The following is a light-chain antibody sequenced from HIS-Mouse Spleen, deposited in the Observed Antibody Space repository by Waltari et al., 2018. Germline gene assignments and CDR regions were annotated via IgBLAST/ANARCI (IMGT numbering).Light chain of an antibody. CDR2: DVS. Sequence: QSALTQPASVSGSPGQSITISCTGARRDVGGYNDVSWYQQHPSKAPKLMIYDVSNRAARDSNRFSGCKSGNTASLTISGLRAEDEADYYGSSYTSSSTYAFGSGTEVTVL. V-gene: IGLV2-14*03. CDR1: RRDVGGYND. J-gene: IGLJ1*01. CDR3: SSYTSSSTYA.